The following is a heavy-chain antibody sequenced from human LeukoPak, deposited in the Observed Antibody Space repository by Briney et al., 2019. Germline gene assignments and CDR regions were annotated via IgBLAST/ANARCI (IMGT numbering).Heavy chain of an antibody. CDR3: ARDRYRSSSSH. V-gene: IGHV3-48*01. Sequence: GGSLRLSCAASGFTFSSYSMNWVRQAPGKGLEWLAYISSSSSTIYYADSVKGRFTISRDNAKNSLYLQMNSLRAEDTAVYYCARDRYRSSSSHWGQGTLVTVSS. D-gene: IGHD5-18*01. CDR1: GFTFSSYS. J-gene: IGHJ4*02. CDR2: ISSSSSTI.